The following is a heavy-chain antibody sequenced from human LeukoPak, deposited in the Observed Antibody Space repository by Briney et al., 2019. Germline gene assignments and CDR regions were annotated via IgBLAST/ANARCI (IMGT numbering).Heavy chain of an antibody. CDR3: ARGSGVWTGYYGY. CDR1: GFTFSSYA. Sequence: GGSLLLSCAASGFTFSSYAMSWVRQAPGKGLVWVSRINTDGSSTSYADSVKGRYTISRDNAKNTLYLQMNSLRADDTAVYFCARGSGVWTGYYGYWGQGTLVTVSS. J-gene: IGHJ4*02. V-gene: IGHV3-74*01. CDR2: INTDGSST. D-gene: IGHD3/OR15-3a*01.